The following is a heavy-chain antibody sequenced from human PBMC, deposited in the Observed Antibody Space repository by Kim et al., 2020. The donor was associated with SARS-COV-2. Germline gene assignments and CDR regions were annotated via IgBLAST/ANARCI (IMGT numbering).Heavy chain of an antibody. CDR1: GGSVSSGSYY. CDR3: ARATQTTLRFGELSADPIHI. CDR2: IYYSGST. Sequence: SQTLSLTCTVSGGSVSSGSYYWSWIRQPPGKGLEWIGYIYYSGSTNYNPSLKSRVTISVETTKNQFSLKLSSGNAADTPVYYCARATQTTLRFGELSADPIHIWGQGTLVTVSS. J-gene: IGHJ4*02. V-gene: IGHV4-61*01. D-gene: IGHD3-10*01.